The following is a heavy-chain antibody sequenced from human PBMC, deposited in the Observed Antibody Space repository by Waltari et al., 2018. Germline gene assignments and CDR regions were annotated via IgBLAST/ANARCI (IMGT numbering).Heavy chain of an antibody. CDR2: IIPIFGTA. Sequence: QVQLVQSGAEVKKPGSSVKVSCKASGGTFSSYAISWVRQAPGQGLEWMGGIIPIFGTANYAQKFQGRVTITTDESTSTAYMELSSLRSEDTAVYYCAITLPRSSSFYYYGMDVWGQGTTVTVSS. D-gene: IGHD6-6*01. J-gene: IGHJ6*02. CDR1: GGTFSSYA. CDR3: AITLPRSSSFYYYGMDV. V-gene: IGHV1-69*05.